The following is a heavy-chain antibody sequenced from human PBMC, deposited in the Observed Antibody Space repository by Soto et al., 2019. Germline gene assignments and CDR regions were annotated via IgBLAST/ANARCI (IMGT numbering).Heavy chain of an antibody. V-gene: IGHV3-53*01. Sequence: LRLSCAASGFTVSSNYMSWVRQAPGKGLEWVLVIYRGGNTYYVDSVKGRFTISRDSSKNTLYLQMNSLRAEDTAVYYCGTGADDTGYVYDYWGQGTLVTVSS. D-gene: IGHD3-9*01. J-gene: IGHJ4*02. CDR3: GTGADDTGYVYDY. CDR1: GFTVSSNY. CDR2: IYRGGNT.